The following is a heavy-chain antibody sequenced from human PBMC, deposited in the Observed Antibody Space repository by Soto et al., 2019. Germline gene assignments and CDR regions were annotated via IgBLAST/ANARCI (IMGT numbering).Heavy chain of an antibody. D-gene: IGHD5-12*01. Sequence: QVPLVQSGVEVKTPGASVKVSCQASGYTFFTYDISWVRQAPGQGLEWMGWISTYSGDTQYAQKFQGRVTMTTDTATTTAYMELRSPRSDDTALYYCARHHGPTTSENWFAPWGPGTLVTVSS. CDR1: GYTFFTYD. CDR2: ISTYSGDT. J-gene: IGHJ5*02. CDR3: ARHHGPTTSENWFAP. V-gene: IGHV1-18*01.